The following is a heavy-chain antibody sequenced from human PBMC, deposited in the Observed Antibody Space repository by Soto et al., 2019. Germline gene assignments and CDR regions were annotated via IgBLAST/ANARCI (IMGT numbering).Heavy chain of an antibody. D-gene: IGHD2-21*02. CDR1: GGTFSSYA. CDR2: IIPIFGTA. CDR3: ARGDQPLLSTTGVDY. V-gene: IGHV1-69*01. Sequence: QVQLVQSGAEVKKPGSSVNVSCKASGGTFSSYAISWVRQAPGQGLEWMGGIIPIFGTANYAQKFQGRVTITADESTSTAYMELSSLRYEDKAVYYCARGDQPLLSTTGVDYWGQGTLVTVSS. J-gene: IGHJ4*02.